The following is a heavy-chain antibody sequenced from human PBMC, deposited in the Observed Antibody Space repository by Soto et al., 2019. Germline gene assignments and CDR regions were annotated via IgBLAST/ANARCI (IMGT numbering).Heavy chain of an antibody. V-gene: IGHV3-53*02. CDR3: AGATGRY. Sequence: EVQLVETGGGLIQPGGSLRLSCTASGFTVSSNYMTWVRQAPGKGVEWVSVIYSGGNTYYADSVKGRFTSSRDKSKNTLYLQMNSLRAEDTAVYYCAGATGRYWGQGTLVTVSS. CDR1: GFTVSSNY. CDR2: IYSGGNT. J-gene: IGHJ4*02.